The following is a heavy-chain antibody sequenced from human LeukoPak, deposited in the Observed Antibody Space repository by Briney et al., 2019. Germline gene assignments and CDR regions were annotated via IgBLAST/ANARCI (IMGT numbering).Heavy chain of an antibody. J-gene: IGHJ4*02. D-gene: IGHD4-17*01. Sequence: SETLSLTCSVSGGSISSNGYYWGWIRQPPGKGLEWIGAIYYSGSAYYNPSLKSRATVSVDTSKNQFSLKVTSVTAADTAVYYCARAYGARPYYYFDYWGQGTLVTVSS. CDR2: IYYSGSA. CDR1: GGSISSNGYY. V-gene: IGHV4-39*01. CDR3: ARAYGARPYYYFDY.